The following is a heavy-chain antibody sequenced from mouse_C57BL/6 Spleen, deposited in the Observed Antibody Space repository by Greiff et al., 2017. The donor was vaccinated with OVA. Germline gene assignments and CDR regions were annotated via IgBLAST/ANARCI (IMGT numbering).Heavy chain of an antibody. J-gene: IGHJ1*03. V-gene: IGHV1-53*01. CDR2: INPSNGGT. CDR3: ARRGGYYYGSSFPYWYFDV. Sequence: VQLQQPGTELVKPGASVKLSCKASGYTFTSYWMHWVKQRPGQGLEWIGNINPSNGGTNYNEKFKSKATLTLDKSSSTAYMQLSSLTSEDSAVYYCARRGGYYYGSSFPYWYFDVWGTGTTVTVSS. D-gene: IGHD1-1*01. CDR1: GYTFTSYW.